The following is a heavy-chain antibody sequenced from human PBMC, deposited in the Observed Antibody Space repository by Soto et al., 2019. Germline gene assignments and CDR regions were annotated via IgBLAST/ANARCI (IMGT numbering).Heavy chain of an antibody. V-gene: IGHV1-69*04. CDR3: ARDAPQVCSGGSCYSEGTDY. D-gene: IGHD2-15*01. J-gene: IGHJ4*02. Sequence: ASVKVSCKVSGYTLTELSMHWVRQAPGKGLEWMGRIIPILGIANYAQKFQGRVTITADKSTSTAYMELSSLRSEDTAVYYCARDAPQVCSGGSCYSEGTDYWGQGTLVTVSS. CDR2: IIPILGIA. CDR1: GYTLTELS.